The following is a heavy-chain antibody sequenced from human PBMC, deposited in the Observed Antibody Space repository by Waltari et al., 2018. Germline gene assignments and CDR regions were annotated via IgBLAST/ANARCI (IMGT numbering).Heavy chain of an antibody. Sequence: QVQLVESGGGVVQPGRSLRLSCAASGFTFRRYAMHWVRQAPGKGLEWVAVISYDGSNKYYADSVKGRFTISRDNSKNTLYLQMNSLRAEDTAVYYCARGESVTDALWIDYWGQGTLVTVSS. CDR1: GFTFRRYA. V-gene: IGHV3-30-3*01. J-gene: IGHJ4*02. CDR3: ARGESVTDALWIDY. CDR2: ISYDGSNK. D-gene: IGHD3-3*01.